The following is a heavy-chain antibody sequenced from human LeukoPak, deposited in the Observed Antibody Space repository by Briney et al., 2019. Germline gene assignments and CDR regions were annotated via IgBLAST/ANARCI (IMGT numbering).Heavy chain of an antibody. CDR3: ARSIPSYYYDSSGPFDY. V-gene: IGHV3-21*01. J-gene: IGHJ4*02. Sequence: GGSLRLSCAASGFTFSSYSMNWVRQAPGKGLEWVSSISSSSSYIYYADSVKGRFTISRDNAKNSLYLRMNSLRAEDTAVYYCARSIPSYYYDSSGPFDYWGQGTLVTVSS. CDR2: ISSSSSYI. CDR1: GFTFSSYS. D-gene: IGHD3-22*01.